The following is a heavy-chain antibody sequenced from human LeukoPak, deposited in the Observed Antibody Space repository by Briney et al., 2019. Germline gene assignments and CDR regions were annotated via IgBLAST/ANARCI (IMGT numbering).Heavy chain of an antibody. CDR3: ARGFYGAGSHFDY. CDR1: GGSISSGDFP. D-gene: IGHD3-10*01. V-gene: IGHV4-30-2*01. CDR2: IFHTGHT. J-gene: IGHJ4*02. Sequence: SETLSLTCAVSGGSISSGDFPWSWIRQPPGKGLEWIGYIFHTGHTSYNPSLKSRVTISVDMSKNQLSLRLTSVTAADTAVYYCARGFYGAGSHFDYWGQGTLVTGSS.